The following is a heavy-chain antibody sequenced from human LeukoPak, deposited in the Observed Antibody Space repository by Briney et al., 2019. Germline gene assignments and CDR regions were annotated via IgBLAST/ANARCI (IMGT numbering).Heavy chain of an antibody. CDR1: GFTFSGYA. J-gene: IGHJ4*02. CDR3: AKGPLGITMIVVVGRFDY. D-gene: IGHD3-22*01. CDR2: ISGSGGST. Sequence: GGSLRLSCAASGFTFSGYAMSWVRQAPGKGLEWVSAISGSGGSTYYADSVKGRFTISRDNSKNTLYLQMNSLRAEDTAVYYCAKGPLGITMIVVVGRFDYWGQGTLVTVSS. V-gene: IGHV3-23*01.